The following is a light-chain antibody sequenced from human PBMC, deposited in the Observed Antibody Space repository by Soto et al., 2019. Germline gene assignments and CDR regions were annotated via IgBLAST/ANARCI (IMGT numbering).Light chain of an antibody. CDR3: RSYTTNTNLGV. J-gene: IGLJ1*01. V-gene: IGLV2-14*01. CDR2: DDS. Sequence: QSALTQPASASGSPGQSITISCTGTSSNVGDYNALYWYQQYPGKAPKLIIYDDSNRPSRVSNRFSASKSGNTASLTISGLQAEDEADYYCRSYTTNTNLGVFGTGTKLTVL. CDR1: SSNVGDYNA.